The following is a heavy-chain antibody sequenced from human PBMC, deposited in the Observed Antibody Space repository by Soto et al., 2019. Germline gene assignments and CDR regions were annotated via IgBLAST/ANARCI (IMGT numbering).Heavy chain of an antibody. V-gene: IGHV4-30-4*01. CDR1: GGSISSGDYY. Sequence: QVQLQESGPGLVKPSQTLSLTCTVSGGSISSGDYYWSWIRQPPGKGLEWIGYIYYSGSTYYNPSLKTRVTISVDTSKNQFSLKLSSVTAADTAVYYCARCPGDGYNDFDYWGQGTLVTVSS. J-gene: IGHJ4*02. CDR3: ARCPGDGYNDFDY. D-gene: IGHD2-21*01. CDR2: IYYSGST.